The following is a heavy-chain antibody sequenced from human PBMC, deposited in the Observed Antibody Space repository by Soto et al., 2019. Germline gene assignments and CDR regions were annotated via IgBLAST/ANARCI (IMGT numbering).Heavy chain of an antibody. V-gene: IGHV5-51*01. CDR3: ARRGLQYYYGMDV. CDR1: GYTFSNYW. CDR2: ISLGDSDT. Sequence: GESLKISCKGSGYTFSNYWIDWVRQTPGKGLEWMGVISLGDSDTRYSPSFEGQVIISVDKSINTAYLQWSSLKASDTATYYCARRGLQYYYGMDVWGQGTTVTVSS. J-gene: IGHJ6*02.